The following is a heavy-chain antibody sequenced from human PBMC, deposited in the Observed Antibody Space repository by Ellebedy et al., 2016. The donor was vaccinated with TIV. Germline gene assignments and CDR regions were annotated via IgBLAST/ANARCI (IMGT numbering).Heavy chain of an antibody. J-gene: IGHJ4*02. CDR2: ISGTGTYI. D-gene: IGHD2-8*01. CDR1: GFTFSSSD. Sequence: GESLKISCAASGFTFSSSDMSWVRQAPGKGLEWVSAISGTGTYIYSAVSVKGRFTTSRDNSKNTLYLQMNSLRVEDTAVYYCAKRGSYCSNGICYGGFDYWGQGMLVTVSS. V-gene: IGHV3-23*01. CDR3: AKRGSYCSNGICYGGFDY.